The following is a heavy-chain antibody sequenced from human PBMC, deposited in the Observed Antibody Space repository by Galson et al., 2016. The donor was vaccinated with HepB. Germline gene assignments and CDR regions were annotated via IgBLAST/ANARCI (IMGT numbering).Heavy chain of an antibody. Sequence: SVKVSCKASGYTFISYDINWVRQAAGQGLEWMGWMNPNSANTDYAQKFQGRVTMTRNTSISTAYMELSSLRSEDTAVYYCARGGSYCRAGRFSSDYYGMDSWGQGTTVTVSS. J-gene: IGHJ6*02. CDR1: GYTFISYD. CDR3: ARGGSYCRAGRFSSDYYGMDS. CDR2: MNPNSANT. V-gene: IGHV1-8*01. D-gene: IGHD2-15*01.